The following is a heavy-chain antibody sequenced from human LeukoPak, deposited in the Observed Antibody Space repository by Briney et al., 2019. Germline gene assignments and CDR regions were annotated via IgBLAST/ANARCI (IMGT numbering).Heavy chain of an antibody. V-gene: IGHV4-38-2*02. CDR2: IYHGGIT. D-gene: IGHD3-10*01. Sequence: PSETLSLTCTVSGYSISSSYYWGWIRQPPGKGLEWIGSIYHGGITDYHPSLKSRVTMSVDTSMNQFSLKLSSVTAADTAVYYCAREHYYGSGGYQLVKLTYFDYWGQGTLVTVSS. CDR1: GYSISSSYY. CDR3: AREHYYGSGGYQLVKLTYFDY. J-gene: IGHJ4*02.